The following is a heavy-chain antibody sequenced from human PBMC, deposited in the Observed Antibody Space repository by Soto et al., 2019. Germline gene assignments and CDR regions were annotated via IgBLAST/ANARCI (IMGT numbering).Heavy chain of an antibody. J-gene: IGHJ4*02. CDR2: ISVYNGNT. D-gene: IGHD3-22*01. Sequence: QVQLVQSGAEVKKPGASVKVSCKASGYTFTSYGISWVRQAPGQGLEWMGWISVYNGNTNYAQNLQGRVTRTTDTSTSTAYMELRSLRSDDTAVYYCARALDSSGYYYLDQIDYWGQGTLVTVSS. V-gene: IGHV1-18*01. CDR3: ARALDSSGYYYLDQIDY. CDR1: GYTFTSYG.